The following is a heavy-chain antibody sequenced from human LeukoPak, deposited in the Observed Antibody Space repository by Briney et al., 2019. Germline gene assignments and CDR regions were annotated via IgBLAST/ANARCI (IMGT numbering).Heavy chain of an antibody. D-gene: IGHD7-27*01. V-gene: IGHV1-8*01. Sequence: ASVKVSCKASGYTFTSYDINWVRQATGQGLEWMGWMNPNSGNTGYAQKFQGRVTMTRNTSISTAYMELSSLRSEDTAAYYCARDPSWVRELGYFQHWGRGTLVTVSS. CDR2: MNPNSGNT. J-gene: IGHJ1*01. CDR1: GYTFTSYD. CDR3: ARDPSWVRELGYFQH.